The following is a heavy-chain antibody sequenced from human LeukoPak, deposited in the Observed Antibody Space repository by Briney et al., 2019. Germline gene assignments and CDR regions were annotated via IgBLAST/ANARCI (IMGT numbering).Heavy chain of an antibody. D-gene: IGHD3-10*01. CDR2: ISSSGSTI. V-gene: IGHV3-11*01. J-gene: IGHJ6*02. Sequence: PGGSLRLSCAASGFTFSDYYMSWIRQAPGKGLGWVSYISSSGSTIYYADSVKGRFTISRDNAKNSLYLQMNSLRAEDTAVYYCASSSFDYYGTVVWGQGTTVTVSS. CDR3: ASSSFDYYGTVV. CDR1: GFTFSDYY.